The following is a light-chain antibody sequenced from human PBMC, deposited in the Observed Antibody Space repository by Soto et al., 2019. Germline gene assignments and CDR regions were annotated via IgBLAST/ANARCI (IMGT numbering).Light chain of an antibody. J-gene: IGKJ1*01. CDR1: QSVTSN. CDR2: GAS. V-gene: IGKV3-15*01. CDR3: QQDNNWPRT. Sequence: EIVMTQSPATLSVSPGERATLSCRASQSVTSNFAWYQQKPGQAPRLLIYGASTRATGIPARFSGSGSGTEVTLTITSLQSEDFAVYYCQQDNNWPRTFGQGTKVEIK.